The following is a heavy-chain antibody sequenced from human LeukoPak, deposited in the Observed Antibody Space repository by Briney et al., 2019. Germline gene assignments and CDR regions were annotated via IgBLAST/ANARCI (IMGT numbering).Heavy chain of an antibody. Sequence: SETLSLTCTVSGGSISSYYWSWIRQPPGKGLEWIGYVYSSGSTNYNPSLESRVTISVDTSKNHFSLKLSSVTATDTAVYYCARVSRNTSGWYPDYWGQGTLVTVSS. CDR3: ARVSRNTSGWYPDY. J-gene: IGHJ4*02. CDR1: GGSISSYY. D-gene: IGHD6-19*01. V-gene: IGHV4-59*01. CDR2: VYSSGST.